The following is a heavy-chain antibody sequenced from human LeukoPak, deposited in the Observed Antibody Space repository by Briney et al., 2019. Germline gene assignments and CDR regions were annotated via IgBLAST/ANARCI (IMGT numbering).Heavy chain of an antibody. V-gene: IGHV3-48*01. Sequence: GGSLRLSCAASGFTFSSYSMNWVRQAPGKGLEWVSYISSSSSTIYYADSVKGRFTISRDNAKNSLYLQMNSLRAEDTAVYYCARVGRITIFGVVIPNDYWGQGTLVTVSS. D-gene: IGHD3-3*01. CDR3: ARVGRITIFGVVIPNDY. CDR1: GFTFSSYS. CDR2: ISSSSSTI. J-gene: IGHJ4*02.